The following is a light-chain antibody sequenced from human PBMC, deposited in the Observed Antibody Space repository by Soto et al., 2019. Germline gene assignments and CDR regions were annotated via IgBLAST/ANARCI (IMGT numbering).Light chain of an antibody. CDR1: QSISSW. J-gene: IGKJ1*01. CDR3: QQYNSYSKT. Sequence: NQMSQSPSTLYASVGDRVTITCRASQSISSWLAWYQQTPGKAPKLLIYDASSLESGVPSRFSGSGSGTEFTLTISSLQPDDFATYYCQQYNSYSKTFGQGTKVDIK. CDR2: DAS. V-gene: IGKV1-5*01.